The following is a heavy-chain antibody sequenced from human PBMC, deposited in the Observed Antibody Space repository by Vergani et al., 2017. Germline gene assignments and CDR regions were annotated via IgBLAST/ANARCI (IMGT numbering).Heavy chain of an antibody. Sequence: QVQLQESGPGLVKPSETLTLTCDVSDSSIMTNPYWGWFRQSPGKGLEWIGFFHHSGDTHYNSSLKSRVSISIVSSSKFSLSLTSVTAADTAIYYCARHRGSGGFFPSSYFYGMDVWGHGTTVTVSS. V-gene: IGHV4-38-2*01. CDR3: ARHRGSGGFFPSSYFYGMDV. J-gene: IGHJ6*02. D-gene: IGHD3-10*01. CDR2: FHHSGDT. CDR1: DSSIMTNPY.